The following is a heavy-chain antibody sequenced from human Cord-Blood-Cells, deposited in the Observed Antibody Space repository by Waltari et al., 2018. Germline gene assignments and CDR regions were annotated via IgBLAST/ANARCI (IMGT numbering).Heavy chain of an antibody. V-gene: IGHV1-2*04. Sequence: QVQLVQSGAEVKKPGASVKVSCKASGYTFTGYYMHWVRQAPGQGLEWMGWINPTSVGTNYAQKFQGWVTMTRDTSVSTAYMELSRRRSDDTAVYYCARAAGYCSSTSCSYNWFDPWGQGTMVTVSS. J-gene: IGHJ5*02. D-gene: IGHD2-2*01. CDR3: ARAAGYCSSTSCSYNWFDP. CDR2: INPTSVGT. CDR1: GYTFTGYY.